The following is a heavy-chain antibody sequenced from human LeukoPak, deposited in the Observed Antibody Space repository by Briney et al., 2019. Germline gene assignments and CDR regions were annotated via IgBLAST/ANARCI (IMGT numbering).Heavy chain of an antibody. V-gene: IGHV3-48*03. D-gene: IGHD1-14*01. J-gene: IGHJ4*02. CDR1: GFTFSSYE. CDR2: ISSSGGTI. CDR3: ARDLTNYFDY. Sequence: GGSLRLSCAASGFTFSSYEMIWVRQAPGKGLEWVSYISSSGGTIYYADSVKGRFTISGDNAKNSLYLQMNSLRAEDTAVYYCARDLTNYFDYWGQGTLVTVSS.